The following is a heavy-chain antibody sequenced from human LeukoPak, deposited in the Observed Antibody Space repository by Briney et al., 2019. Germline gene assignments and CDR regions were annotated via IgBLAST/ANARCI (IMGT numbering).Heavy chain of an antibody. D-gene: IGHD3-22*01. CDR1: GFTFDDYG. V-gene: IGHV3-21*01. CDR2: ISSSSSYI. Sequence: GGSLRLSCAASGFTFDDYGMSWVRQAPGKGLEWVSSISSSSSYIYYADSVKGRFTISRDNAKNSLYLQMNSLRAEDTAVYYCARDNGVVAILDAFDIWGQGTMVTVSS. CDR3: ARDNGVVAILDAFDI. J-gene: IGHJ3*02.